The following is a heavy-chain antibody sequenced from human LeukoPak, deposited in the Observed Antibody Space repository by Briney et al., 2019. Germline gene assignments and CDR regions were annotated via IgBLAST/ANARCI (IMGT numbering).Heavy chain of an antibody. J-gene: IGHJ6*03. D-gene: IGHD4-17*01. V-gene: IGHV4-61*05. CDR1: GGSISRSSYY. Sequence: PSETLSLTCTVSGGSISRSSYYWGWIRQPPGKGLEWIGYIYYSGSTNYNPSLKSRVTISVDTSKNQFSLKLSSVTAADTAVYYCARVLKATVTIKKNYYYYYMDVWGKGTTVTVSS. CDR3: ARVLKATVTIKKNYYYYYMDV. CDR2: IYYSGST.